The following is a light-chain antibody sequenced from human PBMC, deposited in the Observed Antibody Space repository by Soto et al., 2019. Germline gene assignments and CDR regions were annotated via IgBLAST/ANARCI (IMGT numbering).Light chain of an antibody. J-gene: IGKJ5*01. CDR1: QSINID. V-gene: IGKV3-11*01. CDR3: QHLGT. Sequence: EFVLTQSPDTLSLSPGERATLSCRASQSINIDLAWYQHKPGQPPRLLIDDASTRATGIPARFSGSGSGTXXXXXXXXLEPEXFXXYYCQHLGTFGQGTRLEIK. CDR2: DAS.